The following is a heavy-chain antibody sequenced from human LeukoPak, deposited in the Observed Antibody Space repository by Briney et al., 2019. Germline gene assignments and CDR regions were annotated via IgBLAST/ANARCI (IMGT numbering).Heavy chain of an antibody. V-gene: IGHV3-30*02. CDR1: GFTFASYG. J-gene: IGHJ4*02. CDR3: TRNQGYCTGGGCYIDY. CDR2: IRYDGTNK. D-gene: IGHD2-8*02. Sequence: PGGSLRLSCAASGFTFASYGMHWVRHAPGKGLEWVALIRYDGTNKYYTDSVKGRFTISKDNSKNTLYLQMNSLRAKDTAVYYCTRNQGYCTGGGCYIDYWGQGTLVTVSS.